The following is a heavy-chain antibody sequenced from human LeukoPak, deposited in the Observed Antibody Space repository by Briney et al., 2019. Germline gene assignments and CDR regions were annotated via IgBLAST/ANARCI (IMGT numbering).Heavy chain of an antibody. CDR2: IYAGGNT. V-gene: IGHV3-53*01. J-gene: IGHJ4*02. Sequence: GVSLRHSCAVSGFTVSSDYMSWVRQAPGKGLEWVSVIYAGGNTFYADSVKGRFTISRDNSKNTLHLQMNSLRAEDTAVYFCARAQTGTALILEFWGQGTLVTVSS. CDR1: GFTVSSDY. D-gene: IGHD1-7*01. CDR3: ARAQTGTALILEF.